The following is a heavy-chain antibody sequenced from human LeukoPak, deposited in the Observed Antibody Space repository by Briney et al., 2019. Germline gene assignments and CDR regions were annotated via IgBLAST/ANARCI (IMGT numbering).Heavy chain of an antibody. CDR2: ISYDGSNK. D-gene: IGHD2-2*01. V-gene: IGHV3-30*18. J-gene: IGHJ5*02. CDR1: VFTFCSYI. Sequence: GRSLRLSCADPVFTFCSYIMHWVRQAPRKGLEWVAVISYDGSNKYYADSAKGRFTTSRDNSKNTLYLQMNSLRAEDTAVYYCAKGNPDIVVIPAAVHQNWFDAWGQGTLVTVSS. CDR3: AKGNPDIVVIPAAVHQNWFDA.